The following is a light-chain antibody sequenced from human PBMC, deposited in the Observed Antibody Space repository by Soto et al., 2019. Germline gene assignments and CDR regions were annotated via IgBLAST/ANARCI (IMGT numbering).Light chain of an antibody. CDR1: QSVSSY. V-gene: IGKV3-11*01. CDR2: DAS. Sequence: EIVLTQSPATLSLSPGERATLSCRASQSVSSYLAWYQQKPGQAPRPLIYDASNRATGIPARFSGSGSGTDSTLTISSLEPQDFAVYYCQQRSNWPPYTFGQGTKLEIK. CDR3: QQRSNWPPYT. J-gene: IGKJ2*01.